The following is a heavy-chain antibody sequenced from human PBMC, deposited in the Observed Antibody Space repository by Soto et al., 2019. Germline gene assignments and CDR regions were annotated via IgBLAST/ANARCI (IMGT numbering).Heavy chain of an antibody. V-gene: IGHV3-23*01. D-gene: IGHD3-22*01. J-gene: IGHJ1*01. CDR2: ISGSGGST. CDR1: GFTFSSYA. Sequence: GGSLRLSCAASGFTFSSYAMSWVRQAPGKGLEWVSAISGSGGSTYYADSVKGRFTISRDNSKNTLYLQMNSLRAEDTAVYYCAIPFTYYYDSSGYRHAEYFQHWGQGTLVTVSS. CDR3: AIPFTYYYDSSGYRHAEYFQH.